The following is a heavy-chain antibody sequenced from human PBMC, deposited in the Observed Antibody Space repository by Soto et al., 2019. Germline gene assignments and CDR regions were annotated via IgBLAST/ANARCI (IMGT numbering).Heavy chain of an antibody. CDR2: ISYDGSNK. Sequence: QVQLVESGGGVVQPGRSLRLSCAASGFPFSSYGMHWVRQAPGKGLTWVAIISYDGSNKYYADSVKGRFTISRDISKSTLFLQMDSLTPEDTAVYYCAKDPSRYGTSWTIDYWGQGTLVTVSS. V-gene: IGHV3-30*18. CDR3: AKDPSRYGTSWTIDY. CDR1: GFPFSSYG. J-gene: IGHJ4*02. D-gene: IGHD6-13*01.